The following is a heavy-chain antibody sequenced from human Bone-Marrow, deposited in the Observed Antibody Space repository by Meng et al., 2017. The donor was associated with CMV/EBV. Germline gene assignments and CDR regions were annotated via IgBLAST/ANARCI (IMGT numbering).Heavy chain of an antibody. CDR3: ARAPMVRGAPFDY. D-gene: IGHD3-10*01. Sequence: SCTVSGGSISSYYWSWIRQPPGKGLEWIGYIYYSGSTNYNPSLKSRVTISVDTSKNQFSLKLSSVTAADTAVYYCARAPMVRGAPFDYWGQGTLVTVSS. J-gene: IGHJ4*02. CDR2: IYYSGST. V-gene: IGHV4-59*01. CDR1: GGSISSYY.